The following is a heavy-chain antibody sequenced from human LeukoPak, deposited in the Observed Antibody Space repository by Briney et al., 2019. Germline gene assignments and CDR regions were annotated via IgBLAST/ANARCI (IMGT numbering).Heavy chain of an antibody. Sequence: SETLSLTCTVSGGSVGSAGYYWSWIRQPPGGGLEWIGYIYYIRNTNYNPSLKSRVTMSLDPSKNQFSLLLNSVTAADTAVYYCARTQSQSGSYRYYFGYWGQGTLVTVSS. CDR3: ARTQSQSGSYRYYFGY. CDR1: GGSVGSAGYY. J-gene: IGHJ4*02. D-gene: IGHD1-26*01. V-gene: IGHV4-61*08. CDR2: IYYIRNT.